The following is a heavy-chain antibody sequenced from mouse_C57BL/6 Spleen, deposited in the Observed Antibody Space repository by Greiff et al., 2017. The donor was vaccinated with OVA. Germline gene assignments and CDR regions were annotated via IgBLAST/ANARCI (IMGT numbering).Heavy chain of an antibody. Sequence: EVKLVESGGGLVKPGGSLKLSCAASGFTFSDYGMHWVRQAPEKGLEWVAYISSGSSTIYYADTVKGRFTISRDNAKNTLFLQMTSLRSEDTAMYYCASCSSYGSVYFDVWGTGTTVTVSS. D-gene: IGHD1-1*01. CDR3: ASCSSYGSVYFDV. J-gene: IGHJ1*03. V-gene: IGHV5-17*01. CDR1: GFTFSDYG. CDR2: ISSGSSTI.